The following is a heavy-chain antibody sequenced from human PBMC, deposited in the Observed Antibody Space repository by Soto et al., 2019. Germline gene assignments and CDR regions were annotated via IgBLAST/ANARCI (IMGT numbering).Heavy chain of an antibody. CDR2: ISYDGSNK. CDR1: GFTFSSYG. Sequence: PGGSLRLSCAASGFTFSSYGMHWFRQAPGKGLEWVAVISYDGSNKYYADSVKGRFTISRDNSKNTLYLQMNSLRAEDTAVYYCAKSSFPYYYGMDVWGQGTTVTVSS. CDR3: AKSSFPYYYGMDV. D-gene: IGHD6-19*01. J-gene: IGHJ6*02. V-gene: IGHV3-30*18.